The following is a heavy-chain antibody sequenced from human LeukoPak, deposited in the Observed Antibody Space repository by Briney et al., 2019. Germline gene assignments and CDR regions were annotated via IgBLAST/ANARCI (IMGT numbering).Heavy chain of an antibody. CDR2: IKPDGSEI. J-gene: IGHJ3*02. D-gene: IGHD2-21*01. CDR3: ASSFADADAFDI. CDR1: GFSFSRYW. V-gene: IGHV3-7*01. Sequence: PGGSLRLSCEASGFSFSRYWMSWVRQAPVRGLEWVANIKPDGSEIYYVDSVKGRFTISRDNAKNSLYLQMNSLRAEDTAVYYCASSFADADAFDIWGQGTMVTVSS.